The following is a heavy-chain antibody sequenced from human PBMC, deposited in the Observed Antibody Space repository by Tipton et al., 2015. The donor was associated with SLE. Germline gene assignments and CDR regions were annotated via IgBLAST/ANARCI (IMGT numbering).Heavy chain of an antibody. Sequence: TLSLTCAVSGGSISSYYWSWIRQPPGKGLEWIGYMYYSGSTNYNPSLKSRVTISVDTSKNQFSLKMSSVTAADTAVYYCARDLIAVAGSLDYWGQGTLVTVSS. D-gene: IGHD6-19*01. CDR3: ARDLIAVAGSLDY. CDR2: MYYSGST. CDR1: GGSISSYY. J-gene: IGHJ4*02. V-gene: IGHV4-59*01.